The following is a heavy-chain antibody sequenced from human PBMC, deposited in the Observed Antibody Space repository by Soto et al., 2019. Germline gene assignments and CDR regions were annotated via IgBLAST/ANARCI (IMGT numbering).Heavy chain of an antibody. CDR1: GYSFTSYW. J-gene: IGHJ6*02. CDR3: AIRECSGTSCSPSSGLDV. Sequence: GESLKISCKGSGYSFTSYWNSWVRQMPGKGMEWMGRIEPSDSYTNYSPSFQGHVTISADKSISTAYLQWSSMKASDTAMYYCAIRECSGTSCSPSSGLDVWGQGTTVTVSS. CDR2: IEPSDSYT. V-gene: IGHV5-10-1*01. D-gene: IGHD2-2*01.